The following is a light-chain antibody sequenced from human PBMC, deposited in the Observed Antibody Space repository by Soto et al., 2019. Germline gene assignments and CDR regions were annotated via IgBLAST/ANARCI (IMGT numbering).Light chain of an antibody. CDR2: AAS. CDR3: KQTSSAPPHT. Sequence: DIQMTQSPSSLSASVGDRVTITCRASQSISSYLNWYQQKPGKAPKLLISAASSLQSGVPSRFGGSGSGTDFTLTISSLQPEDFAAYYCKQTSSAPPHTFGGGTKVEIK. J-gene: IGKJ4*01. V-gene: IGKV1-39*01. CDR1: QSISSY.